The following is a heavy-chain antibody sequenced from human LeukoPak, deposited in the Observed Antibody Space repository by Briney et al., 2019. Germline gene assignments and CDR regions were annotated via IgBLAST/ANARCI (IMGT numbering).Heavy chain of an antibody. Sequence: SQTLSLTCTVSGRSISSGDYYWSWIRQPPGKGLEWIGYIYYSGSTYYNPSLKSRVTISVDTSKNQFSLKLSSVTAADTAVYYCARGSPKHYDFWSGYFDYWGQGTLVTVSS. J-gene: IGHJ4*02. CDR2: IYYSGST. D-gene: IGHD3-3*01. CDR1: GRSISSGDYY. CDR3: ARGSPKHYDFWSGYFDY. V-gene: IGHV4-30-4*08.